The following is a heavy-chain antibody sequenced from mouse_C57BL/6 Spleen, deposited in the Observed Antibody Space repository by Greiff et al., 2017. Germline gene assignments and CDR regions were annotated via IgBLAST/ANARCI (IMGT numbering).Heavy chain of an antibody. V-gene: IGHV3-1*01. CDR1: GYSITSGYD. J-gene: IGHJ3*01. D-gene: IGHD2-2*01. CDR3: ARGGVTRAWFAY. CDR2: ISYSGST. Sequence: EVKLVESGPGMVKPSQSLSLTCTVTGYSITSGYDWHWIRHFPGNKLEWMGYISYSGSTNYNPSLKSRISITHDTSKNHFFLKLNSVTTEDTATYYCARGGVTRAWFAYWGQGTLVTVSA.